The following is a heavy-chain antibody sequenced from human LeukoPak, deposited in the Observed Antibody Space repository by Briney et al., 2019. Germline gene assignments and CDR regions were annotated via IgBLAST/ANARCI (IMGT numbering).Heavy chain of an antibody. D-gene: IGHD3-10*01. J-gene: IGHJ4*02. CDR3: ARITMVRGVIGYYFDY. V-gene: IGHV1-3*01. Sequence: ASVTVSCKASGYTFTSYAMHWVRQAPGQRLEWMGWINASNGNTKYSQKFQGRVTITRDTSASTAYMELSSLRSEDTAVYYCARITMVRGVIGYYFDYWGQGTLVTVSS. CDR2: INASNGNT. CDR1: GYTFTSYA.